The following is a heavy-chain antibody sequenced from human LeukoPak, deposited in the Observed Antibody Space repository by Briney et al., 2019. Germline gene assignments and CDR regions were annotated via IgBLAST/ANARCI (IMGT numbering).Heavy chain of an antibody. V-gene: IGHV1-18*04. D-gene: IGHD2-8*01. CDR3: ARGKGYCTNGVCYTRWIDY. Sequence: ASVKVSCKASGYTFTGYYMHWVRQAPGQGLEWMGWISAYNGDTNYAQKLQGRVTMTTDTSTSTAYMELRSLRSDDTAVYYCARGKGYCTNGVCYTRWIDYWGQGTLVTVSS. CDR1: GYTFTGYY. J-gene: IGHJ4*02. CDR2: ISAYNGDT.